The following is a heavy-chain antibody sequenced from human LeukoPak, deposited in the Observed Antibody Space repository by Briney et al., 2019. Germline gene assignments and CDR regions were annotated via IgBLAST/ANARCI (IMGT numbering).Heavy chain of an antibody. CDR2: ISAYNGNT. V-gene: IGHV1-18*01. D-gene: IGHD4-17*01. CDR3: ARVSLPSYVDYGENVLSSSFDY. CDR1: GYTFTSYG. Sequence: ASVKVSCKASGYTFTSYGISWVRQAPGQGLEWMGWISAYNGNTNYAQKLQGRVTVTTDTSTSTAYMELRSLRSDDTAVYYCARVSLPSYVDYGENVLSSSFDYWGQGTLVTVSS. J-gene: IGHJ4*02.